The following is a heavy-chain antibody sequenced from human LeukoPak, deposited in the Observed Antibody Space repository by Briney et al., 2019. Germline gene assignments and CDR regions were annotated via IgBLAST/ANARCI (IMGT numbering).Heavy chain of an antibody. Sequence: ASVKVSCTASGFTFTGYYMHWVRQAPGQGLEWMGWINPNSGGTNYAQKFQGRVTMTRDTSISTAYMELSRLRSDDTAEYYCARDLSSAAGNDYWGQGTVVTVSS. CDR2: INPNSGGT. CDR1: GFTFTGYY. D-gene: IGHD6-13*01. V-gene: IGHV1-2*02. CDR3: ARDLSSAAGNDY. J-gene: IGHJ4*02.